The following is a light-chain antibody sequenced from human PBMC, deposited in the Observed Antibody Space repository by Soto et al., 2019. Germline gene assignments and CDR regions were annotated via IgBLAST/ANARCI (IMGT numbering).Light chain of an antibody. J-gene: IGKJ1*01. Sequence: DIQITQSPSSLSASVRDRVTITCRASQSISSYLNWYQQKPGKAPKLLIYAASSLQSGVPSRFSGSGSGTDFTLTVSSLQPEDFATYFCQQSYSTPRTFGQGTKVEVK. CDR2: AAS. CDR3: QQSYSTPRT. V-gene: IGKV1-39*01. CDR1: QSISSY.